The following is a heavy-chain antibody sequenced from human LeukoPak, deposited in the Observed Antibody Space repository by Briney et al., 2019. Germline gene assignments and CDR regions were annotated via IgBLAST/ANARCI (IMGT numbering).Heavy chain of an antibody. CDR2: ISSSSSTI. Sequence: QTGGSLRLSCAASGFTFSSYSMNWVRRAPGKGLEWVSYISSSSSTIYYADSVKGRFTISRDNAKNSLYLQMNSLRAEDTAVYYCARGPPYYYGSGSYGSDAFDIWGQGTMVTVSS. CDR1: GFTFSSYS. V-gene: IGHV3-48*04. J-gene: IGHJ3*02. D-gene: IGHD3-10*01. CDR3: ARGPPYYYGSGSYGSDAFDI.